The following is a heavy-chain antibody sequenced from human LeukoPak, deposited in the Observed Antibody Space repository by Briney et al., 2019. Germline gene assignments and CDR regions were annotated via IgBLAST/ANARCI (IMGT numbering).Heavy chain of an antibody. CDR1: GYTFTSYD. J-gene: IGHJ3*02. Sequence: ASVKVSCKASGYTFTSYDINWVRQATGRGLEWMGWMNPNSGNTGYAQKFQGRVTITRNTSISTAYMELSSLRSEDTAVYYCARRGYSGYDDAFDIWGQGTMVTVSS. CDR3: ARRGYSGYDDAFDI. D-gene: IGHD5-12*01. CDR2: MNPNSGNT. V-gene: IGHV1-8*03.